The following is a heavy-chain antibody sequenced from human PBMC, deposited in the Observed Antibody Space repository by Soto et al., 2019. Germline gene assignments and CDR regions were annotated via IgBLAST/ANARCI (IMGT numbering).Heavy chain of an antibody. J-gene: IGHJ6*02. CDR3: AREESDILTEGYYGMDV. D-gene: IGHD3-9*01. V-gene: IGHV1-18*01. CDR1: GYTFTSYG. CDR2: IIAYNGNT. Sequence: GALVKVSFKASGYTFTSYGISWVRQAPGQGLEWMGWIIAYNGNTNYAQKLQGRVTMTTDTSTSTAYMELRSLRSDDTAVYYCAREESDILTEGYYGMDVWGQGTTVTVSS.